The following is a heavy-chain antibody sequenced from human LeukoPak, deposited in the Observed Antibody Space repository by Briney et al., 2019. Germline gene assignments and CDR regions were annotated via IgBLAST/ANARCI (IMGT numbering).Heavy chain of an antibody. Sequence: ASVKVSCKASGYTFTSYDFNWLRQATGQGPEWMGRINPNSGDTNYAQKFQGGVTMTRDTSISTAYMELSRLRSDDTAVYYCARDYCSSTSCLFDYWGQGTLVTVSS. CDR3: ARDYCSSTSCLFDY. CDR1: GYTFTSYD. D-gene: IGHD2-2*01. V-gene: IGHV1-2*06. J-gene: IGHJ4*02. CDR2: INPNSGDT.